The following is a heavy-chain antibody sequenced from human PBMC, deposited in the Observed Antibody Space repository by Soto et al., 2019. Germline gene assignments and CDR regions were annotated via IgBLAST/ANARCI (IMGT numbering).Heavy chain of an antibody. CDR2: IIPIFGTA. V-gene: IGHV1-69*06. CDR3: ASTYGGNSGTFDY. D-gene: IGHD4-17*01. J-gene: IGHJ4*02. Sequence: SVKVSCKASGGTFSSYAISWVRQAPGQGLEWMGGIIPIFGTANYAQKFQGRVTITADKSTSTAYMELSSLRSEDTAVYYCASTYGGNSGTFDYWGQGTLVTVSS. CDR1: GGTFSSYA.